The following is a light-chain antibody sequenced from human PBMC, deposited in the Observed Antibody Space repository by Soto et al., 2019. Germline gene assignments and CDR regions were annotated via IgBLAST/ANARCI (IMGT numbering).Light chain of an antibody. CDR2: GAS. V-gene: IGKV3-20*01. Sequence: EIVLTQSPGTLSLSPGERATLSCRASQSVSSSYLAWYQQKPGQAPRHLIYGASSRATGIPDRFSGSGSGTDFTLTISRLEPEEFAVYYCQQNGSSPWTFGQGTKVEIK. CDR1: QSVSSSY. J-gene: IGKJ1*01. CDR3: QQNGSSPWT.